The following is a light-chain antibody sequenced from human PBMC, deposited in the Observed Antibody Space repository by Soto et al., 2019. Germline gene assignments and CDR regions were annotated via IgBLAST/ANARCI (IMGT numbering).Light chain of an antibody. CDR3: QQRSNWPIT. V-gene: IGKV3D-20*02. CDR2: GAS. J-gene: IGKJ5*01. Sequence: IVLTQSPCALSLSPGERATLSCRASQSVSSSYLAWYQQKPGQAPRLLIYGASSRATGIPDRFSGGGSGTDFTLTISSLEPEDFAVYYCQQRSNWPITFGQGTRLEIK. CDR1: QSVSSSY.